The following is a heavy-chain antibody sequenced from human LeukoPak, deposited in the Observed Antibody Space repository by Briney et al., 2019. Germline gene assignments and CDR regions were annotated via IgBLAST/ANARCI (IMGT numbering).Heavy chain of an antibody. J-gene: IGHJ4*02. V-gene: IGHV4-34*01. Sequence: TSETLSLTCAVYGGSFSGDYWSWIRQPPGKGLEWIGSIYYSGSTYYNPSLKSRVTISLDTSKNQFSLKLSSVTAADTAVYYCAAPPYYYDRTGRSYYFDYWGQGTLVTVSS. CDR2: IYYSGST. CDR1: GGSFSGDY. CDR3: AAPPYYYDRTGRSYYFDY. D-gene: IGHD3-22*01.